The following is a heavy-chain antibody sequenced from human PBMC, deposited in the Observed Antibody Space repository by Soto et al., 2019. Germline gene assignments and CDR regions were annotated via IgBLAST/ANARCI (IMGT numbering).Heavy chain of an antibody. V-gene: IGHV1-18*01. CDR1: GYAFTTYG. CDR3: ARGRYGDY. D-gene: IGHD1-1*01. J-gene: IGHJ4*02. CDR2: ISAHNGNT. Sequence: QVHLVQSGAEVKKPGASVKVSCKGSGYAFTTYGITWVRQAPGQGLEWMGWISAHNGNTNYAQKLQGRVTVTRETSTSTAYMELRSLRYDDTAVYYCARGRYGDYWGQGALVTVSS.